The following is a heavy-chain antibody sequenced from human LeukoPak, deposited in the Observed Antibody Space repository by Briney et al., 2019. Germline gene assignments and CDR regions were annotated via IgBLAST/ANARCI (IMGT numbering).Heavy chain of an antibody. Sequence: SETLSLTCTVSGGSISSYYWSWTRQPAGKGLEWIGRIYTSGSTNYNPSLKSRVTMSVDTSKNQFSLKLSSVTAADTAVYYCAKGDFYGGNSFDYYYYYMDVWGKGTTVTVSS. CDR1: GGSISSYY. CDR3: AKGDFYGGNSFDYYYYYMDV. D-gene: IGHD4-23*01. V-gene: IGHV4-4*07. J-gene: IGHJ6*03. CDR2: IYTSGST.